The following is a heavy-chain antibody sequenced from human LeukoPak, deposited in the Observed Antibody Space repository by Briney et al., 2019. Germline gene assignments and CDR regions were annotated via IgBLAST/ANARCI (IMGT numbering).Heavy chain of an antibody. CDR3: TTVGLNYDSSGYSNFDY. CDR2: IKSKTDGGTT. D-gene: IGHD3-22*01. J-gene: IGHJ4*02. CDR1: GFTFSSYA. Sequence: GGSLRLSCAASGFTFSSYAMSWVRQAPGKGLEWVGRIKSKTDGGTTDYAAPVKGRFTISRDDSKNTLYLQMNSLKTEDTAVYYCTTVGLNYDSSGYSNFDYWGQGTLVTVSS. V-gene: IGHV3-15*01.